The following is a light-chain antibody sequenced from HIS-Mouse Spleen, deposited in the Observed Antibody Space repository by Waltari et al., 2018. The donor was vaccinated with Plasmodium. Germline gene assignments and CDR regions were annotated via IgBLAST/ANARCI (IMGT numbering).Light chain of an antibody. CDR3: MQGTHWPGT. J-gene: IGKJ1*01. V-gene: IGKV2-30*02. CDR1: QSLVHSDGNTY. CDR2: KVS. Sequence: DVVMTQSPLSLPVTLGQPASISCRSSQSLVHSDGNTYLNWFQQRPGQSPRLLIYKVSNRESGVPDRFSGSGSGTDFTLKISRVEAEDVGGYYCMQGTHWPGTFGQGTKVEIK.